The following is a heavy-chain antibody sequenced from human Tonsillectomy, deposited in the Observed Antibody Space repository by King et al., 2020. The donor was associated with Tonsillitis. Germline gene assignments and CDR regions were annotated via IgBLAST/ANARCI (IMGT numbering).Heavy chain of an antibody. D-gene: IGHD2-2*01. J-gene: IGHJ6*02. Sequence: QLVQSGGGLVQPGGSLRLSCAASGFTFRTYWLSWVRQAPGKGLQWVANINEDGSEKNYVDSVKGRFTISRDSAKDSLYLQMNSLRAEDTAVYYWPRVKRTSWGAYNYGMDVWGQGTTVTVS. CDR3: PRVKRTSWGAYNYGMDV. CDR2: INEDGSEK. CDR1: GFTFRTYW. V-gene: IGHV3-7*04.